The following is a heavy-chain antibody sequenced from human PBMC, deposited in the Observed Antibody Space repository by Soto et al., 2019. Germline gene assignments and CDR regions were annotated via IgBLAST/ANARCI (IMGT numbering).Heavy chain of an antibody. CDR1: GYTFTSYG. J-gene: IGHJ6*02. D-gene: IGHD6-19*01. CDR2: ISAYNGNT. Sequence: ASVKVSCKASGYTFTSYGISWVRQAPGQGLEWMGWISAYNGNTNYAQKLQGRVTMTTDTSTSTAYMELRSLRSDDTAVYYCARDPGIAVAGNYYYYGMDVWGQGTTVTVS. CDR3: ARDPGIAVAGNYYYYGMDV. V-gene: IGHV1-18*01.